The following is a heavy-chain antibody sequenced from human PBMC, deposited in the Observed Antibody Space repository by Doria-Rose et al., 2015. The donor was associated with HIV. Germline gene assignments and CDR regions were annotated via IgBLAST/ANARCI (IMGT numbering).Heavy chain of an antibody. CDR3: ARIKSSRWYHKYSFDF. CDR1: GVSLSSPGMG. CDR2: IFSEDER. V-gene: IGHV2-26*01. J-gene: IGHJ4*02. D-gene: IGHD6-13*01. Sequence: QITLKESGPVLVKPTETLTLTCTVSGVSLSSPGMGVSWIRQPPGKALEWLANIFSEDERSYKPSLKSRLTISRGTSNSQVVLTMTDMDPVDTATYYCARIKSSRWYHKYSFDFWGQGTLVIVSA.